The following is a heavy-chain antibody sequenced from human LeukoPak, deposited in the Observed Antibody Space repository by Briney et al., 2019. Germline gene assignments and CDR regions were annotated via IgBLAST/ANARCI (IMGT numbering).Heavy chain of an antibody. J-gene: IGHJ4*02. CDR3: ARRERGYDYNSDYFDY. CDR1: GYSFTSYW. V-gene: IGHV5-51*01. Sequence: GESLKISCKGSGYSFTSYWIGWVRQMPGKGVEGMGIIYPGDSDTRYSPSFQGQVTISADKSISTAYLQWSSLKASDTAMYYCARRERGYDYNSDYFDYWGQGTLVTVSS. CDR2: IYPGDSDT. D-gene: IGHD5-12*01.